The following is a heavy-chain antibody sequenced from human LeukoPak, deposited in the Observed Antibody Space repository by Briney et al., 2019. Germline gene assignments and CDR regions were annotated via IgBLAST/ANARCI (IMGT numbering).Heavy chain of an antibody. CDR1: GYTFTDYH. D-gene: IGHD1-26*01. J-gene: IGHJ4*02. CDR3: ARDGVGGTHIDH. Sequence: VASVKVSCKASGYTFTDYHINWVRQAPGQGLEWMGWISTYTGITNYAQELQGRVTMTTDTSATTAYLEVTSLRSDDTAVYHCARDGVGGTHIDHWGQGTLVTVSP. CDR2: ISTYTGIT. V-gene: IGHV1-18*01.